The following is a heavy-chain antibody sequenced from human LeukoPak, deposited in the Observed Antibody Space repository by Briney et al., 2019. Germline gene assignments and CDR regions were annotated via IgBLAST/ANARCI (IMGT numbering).Heavy chain of an antibody. J-gene: IGHJ4*02. D-gene: IGHD1-1*01. CDR1: GFSLSTSGVG. CDR2: IYWNDDK. Sequence: SGPTLVNPTQTLALTCTFSGFSLSTSGVGVGWVRQPPGKALEWLALIYWNDDKRYSPSLKSRLTITKDTSKNQVVLTMTNMDPVDTRTYYCTHRRDWNYFGYWGQGTLVTVSS. V-gene: IGHV2-5*01. CDR3: THRRDWNYFGY.